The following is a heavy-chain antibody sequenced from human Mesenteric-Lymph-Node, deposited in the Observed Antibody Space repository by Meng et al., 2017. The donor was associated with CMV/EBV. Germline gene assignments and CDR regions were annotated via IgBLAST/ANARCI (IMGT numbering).Heavy chain of an antibody. Sequence: GSLRLSCTVSGGSISSDYWSWIRQPPGKGLEWIGYIYYSGSTNYNPSLKSRVTISVDTSKNQFSMKLSSATAADTAVYYCARADVTIFGVVIRGFGMDVWGQGTTVTVSS. D-gene: IGHD3-3*01. J-gene: IGHJ6*02. CDR1: GGSISSDY. CDR3: ARADVTIFGVVIRGFGMDV. CDR2: IYYSGST. V-gene: IGHV4-59*01.